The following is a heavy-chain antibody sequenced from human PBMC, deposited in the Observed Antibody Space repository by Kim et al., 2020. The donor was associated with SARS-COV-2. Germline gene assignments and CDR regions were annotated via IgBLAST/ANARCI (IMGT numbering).Heavy chain of an antibody. Sequence: SLKSRVTRSVDKSKNQFSLKLNSVTAADTAVYYCARDPPKRNSAIFYMDVWGEGTTVTVSS. J-gene: IGHJ6*03. V-gene: IGHV4-4*07. CDR3: ARDPPKRNSAIFYMDV. D-gene: IGHD3-10*01.